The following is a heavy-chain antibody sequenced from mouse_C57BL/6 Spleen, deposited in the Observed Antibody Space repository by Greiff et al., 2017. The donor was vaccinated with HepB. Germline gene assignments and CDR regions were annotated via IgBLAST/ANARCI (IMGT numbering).Heavy chain of an antibody. CDR1: GYSITSGYY. J-gene: IGHJ2*01. V-gene: IGHV3-6*01. CDR3: ARLWEGY. D-gene: IGHD1-1*02. CDR2: ISYDGSN. Sequence: EVKLLESGPGLVKPSQSLSLTCSVTGYSITSGYYWNWIRQFPGNKLEWMGYISYDGSNNYNPSLKNRISITRDTSKNQFFLKLNSVTTEDTATYYCARLWEGYWGQGTTLTVSS.